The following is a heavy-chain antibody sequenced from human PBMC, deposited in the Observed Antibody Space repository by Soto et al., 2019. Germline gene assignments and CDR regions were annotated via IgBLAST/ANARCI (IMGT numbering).Heavy chain of an antibody. Sequence: EVQLLESGGGLVQPGGSLRLSCAASGLTFRSYAMSWVHQAPGKGLEWVSGINGFGDRTNYADSVKGRFTISRDNSKNTLYLQMNSLRVEDTAIYYCANVDWNYGKDAWGQGTTVTVSS. V-gene: IGHV3-23*01. CDR1: GLTFRSYA. D-gene: IGHD1-1*01. CDR3: ANVDWNYGKDA. CDR2: INGFGDRT. J-gene: IGHJ6*02.